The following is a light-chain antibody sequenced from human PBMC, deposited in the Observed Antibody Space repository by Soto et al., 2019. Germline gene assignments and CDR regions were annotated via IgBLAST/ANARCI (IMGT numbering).Light chain of an antibody. CDR1: QSVSSY. V-gene: IGKV3-11*01. J-gene: IGKJ4*01. CDR2: DAS. Sequence: EIVLTQSPATLSLSPGERATLSSRASQSVSSYLAWYQQKPGQAPRLLIYDASNRATGIPARFSGSGSGTDFTLTISSLEPDDFAVYYCQQRSDWPSTFGGGTKVQIK. CDR3: QQRSDWPST.